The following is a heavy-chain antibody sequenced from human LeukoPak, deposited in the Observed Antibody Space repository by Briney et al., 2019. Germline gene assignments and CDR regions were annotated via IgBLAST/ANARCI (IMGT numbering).Heavy chain of an antibody. J-gene: IGHJ6*02. V-gene: IGHV1-46*01. Sequence: GASVKVSCKASGYTFTSYYMHWVRQAPGQGLEWMGIINPSGGSTSYAQKFQGRVTMTRDTSTSTVYMELSSLRSEDTAVYYCARGGSSSSSWYGYYYGMDVWGQETTVTVSS. CDR1: GYTFTSYY. CDR2: INPSGGST. CDR3: ARGGSSSSSWYGYYYGMDV. D-gene: IGHD6-13*01.